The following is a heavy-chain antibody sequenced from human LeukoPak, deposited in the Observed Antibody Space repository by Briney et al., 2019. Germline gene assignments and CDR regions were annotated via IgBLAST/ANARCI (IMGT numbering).Heavy chain of an antibody. CDR2: IYYSGST. J-gene: IGHJ3*02. CDR3: ARVRDSSSWYDAFDI. CDR1: GGSISSGSYY. V-gene: IGHV4-61*01. D-gene: IGHD6-13*01. Sequence: SETLSLTCTVSGGSISSGSYYWSWIRQPPGKGLEWIGYIYYSGSTNYNPSLKSRVTISVDTSKNQFSLKLSSVTAADTAVYYCARVRDSSSWYDAFDIWGQGTMVTVSS.